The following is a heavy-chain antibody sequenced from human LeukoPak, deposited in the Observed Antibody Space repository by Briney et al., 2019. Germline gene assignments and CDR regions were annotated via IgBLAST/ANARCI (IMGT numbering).Heavy chain of an antibody. CDR1: GGSISSGGYY. V-gene: IGHV4-31*03. CDR2: IYYSGST. Sequence: SETLSLTCTVSGGSISSGGYYWSWIRQHPGKGLEWIGYIYYSGSTYYNPSLKSRVTISVDTSKNQFSLKLSSVTAADTAVYYCARLSGSDSSVDYWGQGTLVTVSS. J-gene: IGHJ4*02. CDR3: ARLSGSDSSVDY. D-gene: IGHD3-22*01.